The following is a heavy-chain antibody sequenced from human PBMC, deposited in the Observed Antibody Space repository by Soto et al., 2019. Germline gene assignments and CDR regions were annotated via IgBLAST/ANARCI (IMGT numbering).Heavy chain of an antibody. J-gene: IGHJ4*02. CDR2: IKSETDGGTR. CDR3: TTYDYFWGSDVYRWAH. Sequence: EVQLVESGGGLVRPGGSLRLSCTASGFTFSTAWMSWVRQAPGKGLEWVARIKSETDGGTRDHSAPVEGRFTISRDDSKNTLYLQMNSLKTEDTAVYYCTTYDYFWGSDVYRWAHWGQGTLVTVSS. CDR1: GFTFSTAW. D-gene: IGHD3-16*01. V-gene: IGHV3-15*01.